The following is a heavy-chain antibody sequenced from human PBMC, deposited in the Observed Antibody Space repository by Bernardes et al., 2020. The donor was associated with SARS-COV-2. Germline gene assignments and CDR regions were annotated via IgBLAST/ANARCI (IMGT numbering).Heavy chain of an antibody. D-gene: IGHD2-2*01. CDR3: ARVSSFCFSTSCYEDY. J-gene: IGHJ4*02. CDR2: ISGSGTAI. V-gene: IGHV3-11*01. Sequence: RQAPGKGLEWVSYISGSGTAIYYLDSVKGRFSISRDNAKNSLYLQMNSLRAEDTAVYYCARVSSFCFSTSCYEDYWGQGTLVTVSS.